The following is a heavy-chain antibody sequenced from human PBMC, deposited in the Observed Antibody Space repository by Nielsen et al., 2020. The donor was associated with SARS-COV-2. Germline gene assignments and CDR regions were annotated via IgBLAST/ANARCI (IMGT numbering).Heavy chain of an antibody. J-gene: IGHJ6*02. D-gene: IGHD6-6*01. Sequence: GESLKISCAASGFTFRSHAMTWVRQAPGKGLEWVSYISSSGSTIYYADSVKGRFTISRDNAKNSLYLQMNSLRAEDTAVYYCARAGLGIAARPTYYYYGMDVWGQGTTVTVSS. CDR1: GFTFRSHA. V-gene: IGHV3-48*03. CDR3: ARAGLGIAARPTYYYYGMDV. CDR2: ISSSGSTI.